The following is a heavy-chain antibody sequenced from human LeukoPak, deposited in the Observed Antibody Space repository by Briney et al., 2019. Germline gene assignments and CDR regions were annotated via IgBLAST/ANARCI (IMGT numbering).Heavy chain of an antibody. V-gene: IGHV3-30*04. D-gene: IGHD3-10*01. CDR3: ARGYGSGSYHDY. CDR2: ISYDGSNK. CDR1: GFTFSSYA. J-gene: IGHJ4*02. Sequence: GRSLRLSCAASGFTFSSYAMHWVRQAPGKGLEWVAVISYDGSNKYYADSVKGRFTISRDNSKNTLYLQMNSLRAEDTAVYYCARGYGSGSYHDYWGQGTLVTVSS.